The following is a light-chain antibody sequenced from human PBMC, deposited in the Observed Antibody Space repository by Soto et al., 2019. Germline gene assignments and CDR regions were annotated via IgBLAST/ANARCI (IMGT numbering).Light chain of an antibody. CDR1: SSNIGSNY. V-gene: IGLV1-51*01. Sequence: QSVLTQPPSVSAAPGQTVTISCSGSSSNIGSNYVSWYQQLPGTAPKLLIYDDNKRPSGIPDRFSGSKSGTSATLGITGLQTGDEAYYYCGTWDSSLSAGVFGGGTKLTVL. CDR3: GTWDSSLSAGV. J-gene: IGLJ2*01. CDR2: DDN.